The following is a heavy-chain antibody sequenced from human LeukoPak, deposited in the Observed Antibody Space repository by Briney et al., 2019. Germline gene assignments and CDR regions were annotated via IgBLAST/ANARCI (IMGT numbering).Heavy chain of an antibody. Sequence: ALVKVSCKASGYPFTGYYMHWVRQAPGQGLEWMGRINPSSGGTNYAQKFQGRVTMTRDTSISTAYMELSRLRSDDTAVYYCARVVGTTLRFDCWGQGTLVTVSS. CDR1: GYPFTGYY. V-gene: IGHV1-2*06. J-gene: IGHJ4*02. D-gene: IGHD1-26*01. CDR3: ARVVGTTLRFDC. CDR2: INPSSGGT.